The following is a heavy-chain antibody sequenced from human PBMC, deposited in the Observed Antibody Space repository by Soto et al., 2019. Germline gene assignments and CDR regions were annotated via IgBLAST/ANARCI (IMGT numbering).Heavy chain of an antibody. V-gene: IGHV3-15*07. J-gene: IGHJ3*02. D-gene: IGHD2-21*02. CDR2: IKTKSDGGTT. CDR3: TTDGVVTEAEDAFDI. CDR1: GFTFSNAW. Sequence: PGGSLRLSCAASGFTFSNAWMNWVRQAPGKGLEWVGRIKTKSDGGTTDHAAPVKGRFTISRDDSKNTLYLQMNSLKTEDTAVYYCTTDGVVTEAEDAFDIWGQGTMVTVSS.